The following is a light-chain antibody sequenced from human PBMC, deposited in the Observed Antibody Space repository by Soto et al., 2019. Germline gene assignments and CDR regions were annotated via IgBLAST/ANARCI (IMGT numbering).Light chain of an antibody. CDR1: SSDIGTYNY. V-gene: IGLV2-8*01. Sequence: QSVLTQPPSASGSPGQSVTISCTGTSSDIGTYNYVSWYQQHPGKAPKLMIYDVNKRPSGVPDRFSGSKSGNTASLTVSGLQAEDEADYYCSSYAGSNNLGVFGGGTKLTVL. J-gene: IGLJ2*01. CDR3: SSYAGSNNLGV. CDR2: DVN.